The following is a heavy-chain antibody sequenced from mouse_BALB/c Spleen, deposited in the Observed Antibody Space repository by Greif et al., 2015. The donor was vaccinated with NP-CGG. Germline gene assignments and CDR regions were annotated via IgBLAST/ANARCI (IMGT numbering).Heavy chain of an antibody. Sequence: VQLQQSRAELVKPGASVKLSCTASGFNIKDTYMHWVKQRPEQGLEWIGRIDPANGNTKYDPKFQGKATITADTSSNTAFLQLSSLTSEDTAVYYCARGGLRRGYYAMDSWGQGTSVTVSS. V-gene: IGHV14-3*02. J-gene: IGHJ4*01. CDR2: IDPANGNT. CDR3: ARGGLRRGYYAMDS. D-gene: IGHD2-4*01. CDR1: GFNIKDTY.